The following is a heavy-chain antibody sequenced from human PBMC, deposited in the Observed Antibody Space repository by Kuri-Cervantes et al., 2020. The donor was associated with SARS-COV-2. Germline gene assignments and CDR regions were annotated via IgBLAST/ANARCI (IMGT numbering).Heavy chain of an antibody. CDR2: MSSDGSNK. D-gene: IGHD2-21*01. J-gene: IGHJ4*02. V-gene: IGHV3-30*04. Sequence: AGSLSLSCTASGCTFNTCAIHWVRLAQGKGMEWVAMMSSDGSNKNYADSVKGRFTISRDNSKNTLYLQINSLRTEDTAVFYCARARVGVFDFWGQGALVTVSS. CDR3: ARARVGVFDF. CDR1: GCTFNTCA.